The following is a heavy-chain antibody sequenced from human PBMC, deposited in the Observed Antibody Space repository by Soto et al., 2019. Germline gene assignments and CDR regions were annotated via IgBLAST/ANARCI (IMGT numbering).Heavy chain of an antibody. CDR3: ARDLDMHSSSSGIFDY. CDR1: GYTFTSYA. J-gene: IGHJ4*02. D-gene: IGHD6-6*01. V-gene: IGHV1-3*01. Sequence: KVSCKASGYTFTSYAMHWVRQAPGQRLEWMGWINAGNGNTKYSQKFQGRVTITRDTSASTAYMELSSLRSEDTAVYYCARDLDMHSSSSGIFDYWGQGTLVTVSS. CDR2: INAGNGNT.